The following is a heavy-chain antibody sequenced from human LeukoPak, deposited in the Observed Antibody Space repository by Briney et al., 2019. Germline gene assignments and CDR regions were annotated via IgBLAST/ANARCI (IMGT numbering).Heavy chain of an antibody. D-gene: IGHD5-12*01. CDR3: ARGVVGSSGYDYYFDY. Sequence: GASVKVSCKASGYTFTSYDINWVRQATGQGLEWMGWMNPNSGNTGYAQKFQGRVTMTRNTSISTAYMELSSLRSEDTAVYYCARGVVGSSGYDYYFDYWGQGTLVTISS. CDR2: MNPNSGNT. J-gene: IGHJ4*02. CDR1: GYTFTSYD. V-gene: IGHV1-8*01.